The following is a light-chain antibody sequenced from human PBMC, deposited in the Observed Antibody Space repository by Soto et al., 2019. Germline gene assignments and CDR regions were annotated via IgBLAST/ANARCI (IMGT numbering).Light chain of an antibody. CDR2: AAS. CDR1: QSISSY. Sequence: DIQMTQSPSSLSASVGDRVTITCRASQSISSYLNWYQQKPGKAPKLLIYAASSLQSGVPSRFSGSGSGTVFTLTISSLQPEDFATYYCQQSYSTPPFGQGTKVEIK. V-gene: IGKV1-39*01. J-gene: IGKJ1*01. CDR3: QQSYSTPP.